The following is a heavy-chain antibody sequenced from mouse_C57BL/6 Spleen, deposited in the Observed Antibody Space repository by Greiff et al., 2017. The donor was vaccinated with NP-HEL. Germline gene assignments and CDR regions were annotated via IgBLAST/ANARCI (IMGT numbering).Heavy chain of an antibody. CDR1: GFTFNTYA. V-gene: IGHV10-3*01. CDR2: IRSKSSNYAT. CDR3: VRDPYYDPPYAMDY. J-gene: IGHJ4*01. D-gene: IGHD2-4*01. Sequence: EVKLVESGGGLVQPKGSLKLSCAASGFTFNTYALHWVRQAPGKGLEWVARIRSKSSNYATYYADSVKDRFTISRDDSQSMLYLQKNNLKTEDTAMYYCVRDPYYDPPYAMDYWGQGTSVTVSS.